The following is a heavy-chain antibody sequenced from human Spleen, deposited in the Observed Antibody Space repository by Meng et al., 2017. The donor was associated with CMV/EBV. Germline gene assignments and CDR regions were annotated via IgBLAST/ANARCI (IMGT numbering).Heavy chain of an antibody. CDR2: IYRGDSDT. CDR3: ARLGLLGGVVTATDY. V-gene: IGHV5-51*01. J-gene: IGHJ4*02. CDR1: NFSNYG. Sequence: NFSNYGIALVRQLPVYGTKWTRIIYRGDSDTRYSPSFQGQVTISADKSIITAYLQWSSLKASDTATYYCARLGLLGGVVTATDYWGQGTLVTVSS. D-gene: IGHD3-3*01.